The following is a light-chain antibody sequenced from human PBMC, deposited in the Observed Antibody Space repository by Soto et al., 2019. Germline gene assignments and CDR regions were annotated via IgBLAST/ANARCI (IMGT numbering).Light chain of an antibody. Sequence: EIVLTQSPATLSVSPGDRATLSCRASQSVRSDLAWLQQKPGQAPRLLIYDASTRATGIPARFSGSVSGTEFSLTISSLQSEDFAIYYCQPYNNWPLTLGGGTKVEIK. V-gene: IGKV3-15*01. CDR1: QSVRSD. CDR3: QPYNNWPLT. J-gene: IGKJ4*01. CDR2: DAS.